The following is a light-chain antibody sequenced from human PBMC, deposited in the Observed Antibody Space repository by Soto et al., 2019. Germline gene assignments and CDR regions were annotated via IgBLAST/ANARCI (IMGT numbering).Light chain of an antibody. V-gene: IGKV3-11*01. CDR3: QPRSNWPS. J-gene: IGKJ3*01. CDR1: QSVSSF. Sequence: EIVLTQSPGTLSLSPGERATLSCRASQSVSSFLAWYQQKPGQAPRLLIYDASNWATGIPTRFSGSGSGTDFTLTISSLEPEDFAVYYCQPRSNWPSFGPGTKVDI. CDR2: DAS.